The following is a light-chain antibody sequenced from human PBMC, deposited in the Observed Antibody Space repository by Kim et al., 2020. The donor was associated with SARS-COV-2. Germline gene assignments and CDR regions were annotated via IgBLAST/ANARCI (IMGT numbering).Light chain of an antibody. J-gene: IGKJ4*01. V-gene: IGKV1-8*01. CDR1: QGITSY. Sequence: AIRVTQSPSSLSASTGDSVTITCRASQGITSYLAWYQQIPGKAPNLLIYGATTLQSGVPSRFSGNGSGTDFTLTISCLRSEDFATYYCQQYYTYPLTFDGGTKVDIK. CDR3: QQYYTYPLT. CDR2: GAT.